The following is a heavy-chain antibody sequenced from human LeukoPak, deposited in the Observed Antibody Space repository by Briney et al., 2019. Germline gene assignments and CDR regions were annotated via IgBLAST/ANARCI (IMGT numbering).Heavy chain of an antibody. Sequence: GASVKVSCKASGYTLTSYYLHWVRQAPGQGLEWMGGIIPIFGTANYAQKFQGRVTITADKSTSTAYMELSSLRSEDTAVYYCARPSYDSSGYPALDAFDIWGQGTMVTVSS. V-gene: IGHV1-69*06. D-gene: IGHD3-22*01. CDR2: IIPIFGTA. J-gene: IGHJ3*02. CDR1: GYTLTSYY. CDR3: ARPSYDSSGYPALDAFDI.